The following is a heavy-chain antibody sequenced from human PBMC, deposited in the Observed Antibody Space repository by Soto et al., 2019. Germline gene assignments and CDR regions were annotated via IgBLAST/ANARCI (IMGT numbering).Heavy chain of an antibody. Sequence: SETLSLTCAVYCGSFSGYYWSWIRQPPGKGLEWIGEINHSGSTNYNSSLKSRVTISVDTSKNQFSLKLSSVTAADTAVYYCARGGYYYDSSGYLAYWGQGTLVTVSS. J-gene: IGHJ4*02. CDR3: ARGGYYYDSSGYLAY. CDR2: INHSGST. D-gene: IGHD3-22*01. CDR1: CGSFSGYY. V-gene: IGHV4-34*01.